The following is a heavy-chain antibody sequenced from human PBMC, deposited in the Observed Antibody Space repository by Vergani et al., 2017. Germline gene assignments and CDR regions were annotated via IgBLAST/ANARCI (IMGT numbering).Heavy chain of an antibody. D-gene: IGHD3-16*02. V-gene: IGHV4-34*01. Sequence: QVQLQYWVAGLLTTSETLSLTCGVSGGSFSDYYWSWIRQAPGMGLEWIGEVNHGGSTNYNPSLKSRVSISVDTSKNQFSLQLTSVTAADSALYFCASIARAPTRRNPPPDYWGQGILVTVSS. CDR1: GGSFSDYY. CDR3: ASIARAPTRRNPPPDY. CDR2: VNHGGST. J-gene: IGHJ4*02.